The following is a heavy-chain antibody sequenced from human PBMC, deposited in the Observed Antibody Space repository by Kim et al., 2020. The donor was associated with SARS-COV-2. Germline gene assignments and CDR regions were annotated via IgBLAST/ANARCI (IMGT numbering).Heavy chain of an antibody. Sequence: GGSLRLSCAASGFTFDVYTMHWVRQAPGKGLEWVSLISWDGGSTYYADSVKGRFTISRDNSKNSLYLQMNSLRTEDTALYYCAKDGRWLQGENYYGMDVWGQGTTVTVSS. V-gene: IGHV3-43*01. J-gene: IGHJ6*02. CDR3: AKDGRWLQGENYYGMDV. CDR1: GFTFDVYT. CDR2: ISWDGGST. D-gene: IGHD5-12*01.